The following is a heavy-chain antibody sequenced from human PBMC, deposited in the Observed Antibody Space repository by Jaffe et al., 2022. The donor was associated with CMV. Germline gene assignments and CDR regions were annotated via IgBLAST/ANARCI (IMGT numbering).Heavy chain of an antibody. Sequence: EVQLVESGGGLVQPGGSLKLSCAASGFTFSGFGIHWVRQASGKGLEWVGRIRSKADSYATAYAASVKGRFTISRDDSRNTAYLQMNSLKIEDTAVYYCTRRENDCWGQGTLVTVSS. CDR1: GFTFSGFG. D-gene: IGHD1-26*01. V-gene: IGHV3-73*01. CDR2: IRSKADSYAT. CDR3: TRRENDC. J-gene: IGHJ4*02.